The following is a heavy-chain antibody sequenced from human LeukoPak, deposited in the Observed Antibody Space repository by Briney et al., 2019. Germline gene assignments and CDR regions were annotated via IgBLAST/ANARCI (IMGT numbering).Heavy chain of an antibody. V-gene: IGHV3-7*01. D-gene: IGHD6-13*01. J-gene: IGHJ4*02. CDR3: ARARAVAKALDY. CDR2: IKQDGSEK. Sequence: GSLRLSCAASGFTFSSYWMSWVRQAPGKGLEWVASIKQDGSEKYYVDSVKGRFTISRDNAKNSLYLQMNSLRAEDTAVYYCARARAVAKALDYWGQGTLVTVSS. CDR1: GFTFSSYW.